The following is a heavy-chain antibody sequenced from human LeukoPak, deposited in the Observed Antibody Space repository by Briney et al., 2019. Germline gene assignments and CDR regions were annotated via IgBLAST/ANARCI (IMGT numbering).Heavy chain of an antibody. D-gene: IGHD3-22*01. Sequence: ASVKVSCKASGYTFTGYYMHWVRQAPGQGLEWMGWINTNTGNPTYAQGFTGRFVFSLDTSVSTAYLQISSLKAEDTAVYYCARTPYYYDSSGYFDYWGQGTLVTVSS. J-gene: IGHJ4*02. CDR3: ARTPYYYDSSGYFDY. CDR1: GYTFTGYY. CDR2: INTNTGNP. V-gene: IGHV7-4-1*02.